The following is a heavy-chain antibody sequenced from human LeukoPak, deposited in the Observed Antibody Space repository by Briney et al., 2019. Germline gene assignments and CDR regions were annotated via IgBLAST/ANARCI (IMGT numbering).Heavy chain of an antibody. CDR1: GFTFSSHW. V-gene: IGHV3-7*05. CDR3: ARGLPRIGAFFDY. J-gene: IGHJ4*02. Sequence: GGSLRLSCAASGFTFSSHWMHWVRQAPGKGLEWVASIKEDGSQKYYVDSVKGRFTISRDNTKNSLYLQMNFLRAEDTAVYYCARGLPRIGAFFDYWGQGAPVTVSS. CDR2: IKEDGSQK.